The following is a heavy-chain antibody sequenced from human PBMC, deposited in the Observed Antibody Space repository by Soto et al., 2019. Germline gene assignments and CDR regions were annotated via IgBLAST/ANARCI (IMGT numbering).Heavy chain of an antibody. CDR1: GYTFTSYG. Sequence: ASVKVSCKASGYTFTSYGISWVRQAPGQGLEWMGWISAYNGNTNYAQKLQGRVTMTTDTSTSTAYMELRSLRSDDTAVYYCARDQRSDYGDYTHWFDPWGQGTLVTVSS. CDR3: ARDQRSDYGDYTHWFDP. D-gene: IGHD4-17*01. CDR2: ISAYNGNT. V-gene: IGHV1-18*01. J-gene: IGHJ5*02.